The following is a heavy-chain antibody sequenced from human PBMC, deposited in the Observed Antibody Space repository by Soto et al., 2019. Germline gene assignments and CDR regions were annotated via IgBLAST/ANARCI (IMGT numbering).Heavy chain of an antibody. J-gene: IGHJ4*02. CDR3: ARSPAMGSSADEFFDY. D-gene: IGHD6-6*01. Sequence: WIRQPPGKGLEWIGEINHSGSTNYNPSLKSRVTISVDTSKNQFSLKLSSVTAADTAVYYCARSPAMGSSADEFFDYWGQGTLVTVSS. V-gene: IGHV4-34*01. CDR2: INHSGST.